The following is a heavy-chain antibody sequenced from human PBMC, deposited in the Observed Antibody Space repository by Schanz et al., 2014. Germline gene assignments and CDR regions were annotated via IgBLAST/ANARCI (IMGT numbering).Heavy chain of an antibody. Sequence: PSETLSLTCTVSGSDIRGFHWSWIRQSPVKRLEWIGYIAYSWSTNINPSHQRRVTISLDTAQSQFSLRLTSVSTADTAMYYCARAGRHSYGFTPSLEAWGQGRLDAVSP. CDR1: GSDIRGFH. CDR2: IAYSWST. V-gene: IGHV4-59*13. D-gene: IGHD3-16*01. CDR3: ARAGRHSYGFTPSLEA. J-gene: IGHJ5*02.